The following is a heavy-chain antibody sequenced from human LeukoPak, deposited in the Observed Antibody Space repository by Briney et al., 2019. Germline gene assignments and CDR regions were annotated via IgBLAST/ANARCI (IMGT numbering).Heavy chain of an antibody. CDR3: ARDSHYGYPSSWYHLVQIDY. CDR2: IKKDGSDK. CDR1: GFTFSSSW. D-gene: IGHD6-13*01. V-gene: IGHV3-7*01. Sequence: GSLRLSCAASGFTFSSSWMTWVRQAPGKGLEWVANIKKDGSDKNYVDSVKGRFTISRDNAKNSLDLQMNNLRAEDAAVYYCARDSHYGYPSSWYHLVQIDYWGQGTLVTVSS. J-gene: IGHJ4*02.